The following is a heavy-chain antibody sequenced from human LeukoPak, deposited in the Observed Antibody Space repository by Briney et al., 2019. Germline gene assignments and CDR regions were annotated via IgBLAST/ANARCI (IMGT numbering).Heavy chain of an antibody. CDR2: INPSGGST. D-gene: IGHD2-2*01. V-gene: IGHV1-46*01. CDR1: GYTFTSYY. CDR3: ARTYCSSTSCYWEGARFDY. Sequence: ASVKVSCKASGYTFTSYYMHWVRQAPGQGLEWMGIINPSGGSTSYAQKFQGRVTMTRDTSTSTVYMELGNLRSEDTAVYYCARTYCSSTSCYWEGARFDYWGQGTLVTVSS. J-gene: IGHJ4*02.